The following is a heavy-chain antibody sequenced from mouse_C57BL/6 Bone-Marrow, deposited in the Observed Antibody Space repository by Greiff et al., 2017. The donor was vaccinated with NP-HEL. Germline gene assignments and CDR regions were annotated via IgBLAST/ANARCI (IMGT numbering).Heavy chain of an antibody. J-gene: IGHJ1*03. V-gene: IGHV5-16*01. D-gene: IGHD2-2*01. CDR1: GFTFSDYY. CDR2: INHDGSST. CDR3: ARDYDGYLLSWYFDV. Sequence: EVKLVESEGGLVQPGSSMKLSCTASGFTFSDYYMAWVRQVPEKGLEWVANINHDGSSTYYLDSLKSRFIISRDNAKNILYLQMSSLKSEDTATYYCARDYDGYLLSWYFDVWGTGTTVTVSS.